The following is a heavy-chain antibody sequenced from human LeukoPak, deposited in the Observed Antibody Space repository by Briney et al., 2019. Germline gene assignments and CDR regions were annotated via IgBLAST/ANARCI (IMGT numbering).Heavy chain of an antibody. CDR2: IIPIFGTA. V-gene: IGHV1-69*13. J-gene: IGHJ4*02. CDR1: GGTFSSYA. D-gene: IGHD3-3*01. CDR3: ARDEFWSGYSAYYFYY. Sequence: ASVKVSCKASGGTFSSYAISWVRQAPGQGLEWMGGIIPIFGTANYAQKFQGRVTITADESTSTAYMELSSLRSEDAAMYYCARDEFWSGYSAYYFYYWGQGTLVTVSS.